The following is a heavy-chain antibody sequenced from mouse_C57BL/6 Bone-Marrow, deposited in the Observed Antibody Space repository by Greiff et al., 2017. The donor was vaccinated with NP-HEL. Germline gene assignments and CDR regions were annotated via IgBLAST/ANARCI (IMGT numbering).Heavy chain of an antibody. D-gene: IGHD2-2*01. J-gene: IGHJ4*01. V-gene: IGHV7-3*01. CDR2: IRNKANGYTT. Sequence: EVQRVESGGGLVQPGGSLSLSCAASGFTFTDYYMSWVRQPPGKALEWLGFIRNKANGYTTEYSASVKGRFTISRDNSQSILYLQMNALRAEDSATYYCARFLPYGYDVAMDYWGQGTSVTVSS. CDR1: GFTFTDYY. CDR3: ARFLPYGYDVAMDY.